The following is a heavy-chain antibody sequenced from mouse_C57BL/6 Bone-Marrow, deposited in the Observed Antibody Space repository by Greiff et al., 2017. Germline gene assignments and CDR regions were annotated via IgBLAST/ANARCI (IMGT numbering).Heavy chain of an antibody. Sequence: QVQLQQPGAELVMPGASVKLSCKASGYTFTSYWMHWVKQRPGQGLEWIGEIDPSDSYTNYNQKFKGKSTLTVDKSSSTAYMQLRSLTSEDSAVYYCARDGSSYDWCAYWGQGTLVTVSA. V-gene: IGHV1-69*01. J-gene: IGHJ3*01. CDR1: GYTFTSYW. CDR3: ARDGSSYDWCAY. D-gene: IGHD1-1*01. CDR2: IDPSDSYT.